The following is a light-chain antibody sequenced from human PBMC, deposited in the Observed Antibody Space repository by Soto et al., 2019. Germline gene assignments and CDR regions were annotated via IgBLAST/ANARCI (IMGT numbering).Light chain of an antibody. V-gene: IGKV1-8*01. J-gene: IGKJ1*01. CDR3: QQYNIWPQT. CDR2: AAS. CDR1: QGISSY. Sequence: AIPMTQSTSSLSASTGDRVTITCRASQGISSYLACYQQKPGKAPELLIYAASTLQSGVPSRFSGSGSGTDFTLTISGLQSEDFAVYYCQQYNIWPQTFGQVTKV.